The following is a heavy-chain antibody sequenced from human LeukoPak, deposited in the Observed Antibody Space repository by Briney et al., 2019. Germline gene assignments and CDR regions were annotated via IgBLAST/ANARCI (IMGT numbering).Heavy chain of an antibody. CDR2: IYHSGST. J-gene: IGHJ4*02. Sequence: SETLSLTCAVSGDSINNGVYSWTWIRQPPGKGLEWIGYIYHSGSTYYNPSLKTRVTISIDRSKNQFSLKLSSVTAADTAVYYCARGPRGGHQAYWGQGTLVTVSS. CDR1: GDSINNGVYS. D-gene: IGHD2-15*01. V-gene: IGHV4-30-2*01. CDR3: ARGPRGGHQAY.